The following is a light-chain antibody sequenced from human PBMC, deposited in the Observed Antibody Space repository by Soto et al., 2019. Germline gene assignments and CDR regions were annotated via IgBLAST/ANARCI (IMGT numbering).Light chain of an antibody. CDR1: QSISFY. CDR2: AAS. CDR3: LQHFNYPRT. V-gene: IGKV1-17*01. Sequence: DIQMPQSPSSLSASVGDRVTITCRASQSISFYLNWYQQKPGKAPKLLIFAASSLQSGVPSRFSGSGSGTEFTLTINSLQPEDFATYYCLQHFNYPRTFGQGTKVDIK. J-gene: IGKJ1*01.